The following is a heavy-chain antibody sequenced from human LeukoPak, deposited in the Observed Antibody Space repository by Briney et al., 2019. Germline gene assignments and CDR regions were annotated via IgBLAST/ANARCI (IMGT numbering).Heavy chain of an antibody. CDR2: INPNSGGT. J-gene: IGHJ4*02. CDR3: ARISKYSYGYEDLDY. D-gene: IGHD5-18*01. V-gene: IGHV1-2*02. Sequence: GASVKVSCKASGYTFTGYYMHWVRQAPGQGLEWMGWINPNSGGTNYAQKFQGRVTMTRDTSISTAYMELSRLRSDDTAVYYCARISKYSYGYEDLDYWGQGTLVTVSS. CDR1: GYTFTGYY.